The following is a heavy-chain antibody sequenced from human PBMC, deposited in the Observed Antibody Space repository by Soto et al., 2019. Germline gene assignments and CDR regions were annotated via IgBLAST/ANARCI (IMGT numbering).Heavy chain of an antibody. J-gene: IGHJ4*02. Sequence: GGSLRLSCAASGFTFSSYAMSWVRQAPGKGLEWVSAISGSGDSTYYADSVKGRFTISRDNSKNTVYLQMNRLRAEDTAVYYCASRIDSSGYFIFWGQGTLVTVSS. D-gene: IGHD3-22*01. CDR3: ASRIDSSGYFIF. CDR1: GFTFSSYA. V-gene: IGHV3-23*01. CDR2: ISGSGDST.